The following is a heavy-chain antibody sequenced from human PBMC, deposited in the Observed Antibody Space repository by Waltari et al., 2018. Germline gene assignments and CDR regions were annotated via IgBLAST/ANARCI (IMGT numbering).Heavy chain of an antibody. D-gene: IGHD5-12*01. CDR1: GFTVSSNY. J-gene: IGHJ4*02. CDR3: ARGRYSGYADFDY. V-gene: IGHV3-53*01. Sequence: EVQLVESGGGLIQPGGSLRLSCAASGFTVSSNYMSWVRQAPGKGLEVVSVIYSGGSTYYADSVKGRFTISRDNSKNTLYLQMNSLRAEDTAVYYCARGRYSGYADFDYWGQGTLVIVSS. CDR2: IYSGGST.